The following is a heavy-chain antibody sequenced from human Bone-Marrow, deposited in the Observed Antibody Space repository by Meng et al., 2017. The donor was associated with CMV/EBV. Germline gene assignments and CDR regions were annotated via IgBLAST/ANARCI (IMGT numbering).Heavy chain of an antibody. CDR1: RFPFSNYA. Sequence: GGSLMVACAASRFPFSNYAVNWVRPAPGKGPERVSHISSSGSTTHNADSVKGRFTISRDNAKNSLYLQMNSLSAEDTAVYYGARDSGDFWSGYSGPFDYWGQGTLVTVSS. D-gene: IGHD3-3*01. J-gene: IGHJ4*02. CDR2: ISSSGSTT. CDR3: ARDSGDFWSGYSGPFDY. V-gene: IGHV3-48*03.